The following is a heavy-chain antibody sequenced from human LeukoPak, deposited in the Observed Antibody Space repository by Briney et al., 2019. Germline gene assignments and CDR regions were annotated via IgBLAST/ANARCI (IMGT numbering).Heavy chain of an antibody. CDR1: GGSISNYY. CDR2: IYYSGST. D-gene: IGHD1-7*01. CDR3: ARDAGTGTTGNYYYYMDV. J-gene: IGHJ6*03. V-gene: IGHV4-59*12. Sequence: SETLSLTCTVSGGSISNYYWSWIRQPPGKGLEYIGYIYYSGSTDYNPSLKSRVTISVDKSNNQFSLKLSSVTAADTAVYYCARDAGTGTTGNYYYYMDVWGKGTTVTVSS.